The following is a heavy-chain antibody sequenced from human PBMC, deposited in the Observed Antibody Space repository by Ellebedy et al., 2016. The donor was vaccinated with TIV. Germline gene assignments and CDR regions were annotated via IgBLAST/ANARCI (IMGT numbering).Heavy chain of an antibody. CDR3: AREYGSGSYYNVAWFDP. J-gene: IGHJ5*02. Sequence: SVKVSXXASGGTFSSYAISWVRQAPGQGLEWMGGIIPIFGTANYAQKFQGRVTITADESTSTAYMELSSLRSEDTAVYYCAREYGSGSYYNVAWFDPWGQGTLVTVSS. D-gene: IGHD3-10*01. CDR1: GGTFSSYA. CDR2: IIPIFGTA. V-gene: IGHV1-69*13.